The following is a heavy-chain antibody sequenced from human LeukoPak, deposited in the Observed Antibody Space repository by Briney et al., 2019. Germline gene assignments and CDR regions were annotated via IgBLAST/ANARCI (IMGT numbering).Heavy chain of an antibody. Sequence: SETLSLTCTVSGGSISSYYWSWIRQPPGKGLEWIGYIYYSGSTSYNPSLKSRVTISVDTSKNQFSLKLSSVTAADTAVYYCARAQQLVLSGAFDIWGQGTMVTVSS. CDR1: GGSISSYY. D-gene: IGHD6-6*01. V-gene: IGHV4-59*01. CDR3: ARAQQLVLSGAFDI. CDR2: IYYSGST. J-gene: IGHJ3*02.